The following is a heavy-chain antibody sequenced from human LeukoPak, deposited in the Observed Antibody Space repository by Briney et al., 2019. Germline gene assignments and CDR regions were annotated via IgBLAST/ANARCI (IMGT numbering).Heavy chain of an antibody. D-gene: IGHD3-22*01. J-gene: IGHJ4*02. CDR1: GGSIRSSYYY. Sequence: SVTLSLTCTVSGGSIRSSYYYWGWIRQPPGKGLEWIGSIYDSGSTYYNPSLKSRVTISVDTSKNQFSLKLSSVTAADTAVYYCARRGSGYDSSGYYYHFDYWGQGTLVTVSS. CDR3: ARRGSGYDSSGYYYHFDY. V-gene: IGHV4-39*07. CDR2: IYDSGST.